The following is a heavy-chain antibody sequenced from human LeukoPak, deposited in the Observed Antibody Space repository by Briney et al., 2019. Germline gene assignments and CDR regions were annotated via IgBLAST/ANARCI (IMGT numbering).Heavy chain of an antibody. J-gene: IGHJ4*02. V-gene: IGHV3-66*02. D-gene: IGHD3-10*01. CDR2: IYSGGST. CDR3: ARDGFGSRFDY. Sequence: GGPLRLSCAASGFTVSSNYMSWVRQAPGKGLEWVSVIYSGGSTYYADSVKGRFTISRDNSKNKVYLQMNSLRTEDTAVYYCARDGFGSRFDYWGQGTLVTVSS. CDR1: GFTVSSNY.